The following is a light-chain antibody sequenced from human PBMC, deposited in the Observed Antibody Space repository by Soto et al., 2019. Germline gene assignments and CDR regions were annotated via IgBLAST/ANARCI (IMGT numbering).Light chain of an antibody. Sequence: EIVMTKSPATMSVSTGERATLSCRASQSVSNSLAWYQQKPGQAHRLLIYVASTRATGIPARFSGSGSGTEFTLTISSLQSEDFAVYYCQQYNNWPMTFGQGTNVDIK. CDR1: QSVSNS. CDR3: QQYNNWPMT. V-gene: IGKV3-15*01. J-gene: IGKJ1*01. CDR2: VAS.